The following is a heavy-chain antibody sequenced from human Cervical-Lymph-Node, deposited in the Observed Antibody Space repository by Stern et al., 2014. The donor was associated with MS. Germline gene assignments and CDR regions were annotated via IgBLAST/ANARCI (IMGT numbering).Heavy chain of an antibody. V-gene: IGHV1-2*02. J-gene: IGHJ5*02. CDR3: ARPLNDDYSWFDP. CDR1: GYTFTGYY. Sequence: DQLVESGAEVKKPGASVKVSCKASGYTFTGYYMHWVRQAPGQGLEWMGWINPNSGGTNYAQKFQGRVTMTRDTSISTAYMELSRLRSDDTAVYYCARPLNDDYSWFDPWGQGTLVTVSS. D-gene: IGHD4-17*01. CDR2: INPNSGGT.